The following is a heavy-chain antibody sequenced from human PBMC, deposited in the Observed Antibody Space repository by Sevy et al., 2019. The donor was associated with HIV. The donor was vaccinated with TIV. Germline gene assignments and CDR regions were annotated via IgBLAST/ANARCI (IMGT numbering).Heavy chain of an antibody. CDR3: AIASTDVWTGGMVV. V-gene: IGHV1-2*06. D-gene: IGHD3-3*01. J-gene: IGHJ4*03. CDR2: INPISGGT. CDR1: GYAFTGYY. Sequence: ASVKVSCKASGYAFTGYYIHWVRQAPGQGLEWMGRINPISGGTDDSQKFQGRVTMTRDTSISTAYMDVSRLTSDDTAVYYCAIASTDVWTGGMVVWGQGTVVTVSS.